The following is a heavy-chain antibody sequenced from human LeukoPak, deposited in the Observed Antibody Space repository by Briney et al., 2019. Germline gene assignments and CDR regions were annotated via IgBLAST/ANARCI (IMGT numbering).Heavy chain of an antibody. D-gene: IGHD5-18*01. V-gene: IGHV3-30*02. CDR2: IRYDGSNK. J-gene: IGHJ4*02. Sequence: PGGSLRPSCAASGFTFSSYGMHWVRQAPGKGLEWVAFIRYDGSNKYYADSVKGRFTISRDNSKNTLYLQMNSLRAEDTAVYYCAKAGTLDTAMMRFDYWGQGTLVTVSS. CDR1: GFTFSSYG. CDR3: AKAGTLDTAMMRFDY.